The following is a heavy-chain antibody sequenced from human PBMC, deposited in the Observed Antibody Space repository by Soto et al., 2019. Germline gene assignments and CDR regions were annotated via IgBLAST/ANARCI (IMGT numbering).Heavy chain of an antibody. J-gene: IGHJ1*01. CDR3: AIAAAGGSEYFQH. V-gene: IGHV4-34*01. CDR1: GGSFSGYY. D-gene: IGHD6-13*01. Sequence: QVQLQQWGAGLLKPSETLSLTCAVYGGSFSGYYWSWIRQPPGKGREWIGEINHSGSTNYNPSLKSRLTISADTSQNQFCLKLSSVTAADKAVDYCAIAAAGGSEYFQHWGQGTLVTVSS. CDR2: INHSGST.